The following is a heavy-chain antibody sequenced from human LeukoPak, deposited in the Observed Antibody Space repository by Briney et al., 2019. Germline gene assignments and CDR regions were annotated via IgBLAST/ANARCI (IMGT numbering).Heavy chain of an antibody. J-gene: IGHJ4*02. V-gene: IGHV3-23*01. D-gene: IGHD6-13*01. Sequence: GGSLRLSCAASGFTFSSYAMSWVRQAPGKGLEWVSGISGSGGTTYYADSVKGRFTISRDNSKNTLYLQMNSLRAEDTAVYYCAKLKASWYQTIDYWGQGTLVTVSS. CDR2: ISGSGGTT. CDR1: GFTFSSYA. CDR3: AKLKASWYQTIDY.